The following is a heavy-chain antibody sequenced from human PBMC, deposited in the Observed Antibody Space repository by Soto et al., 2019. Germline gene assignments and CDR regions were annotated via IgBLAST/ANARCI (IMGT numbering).Heavy chain of an antibody. J-gene: IGHJ5*02. Sequence: ASVKVSCKASGYTFTSYGISWVRQAPGQGLEWMGWISAYNGNTNYAQKLQGRVTMTTDTSTSTAYMELRSLRSDDTAVYYCARDIVVVPAAMWPWFDPWGQGTLVTVSS. CDR2: ISAYNGNT. D-gene: IGHD2-2*01. CDR3: ARDIVVVPAAMWPWFDP. CDR1: GYTFTSYG. V-gene: IGHV1-18*01.